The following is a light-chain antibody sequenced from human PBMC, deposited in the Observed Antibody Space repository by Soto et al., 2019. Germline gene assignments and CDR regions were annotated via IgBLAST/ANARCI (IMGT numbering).Light chain of an antibody. CDR2: EVT. V-gene: IGLV2-8*01. Sequence: QSALTQPPSASGSPGQSVTISCTGTSSDVGGYNFVSWYQHHPGKAPKLLIYEVTKRPPGVPDRFSGSKSGNTASLTVSGLQAQDEADYYCTSYAGYNIPVLFGGGTKVTVL. CDR3: TSYAGYNIPVL. J-gene: IGLJ2*01. CDR1: SSDVGGYNF.